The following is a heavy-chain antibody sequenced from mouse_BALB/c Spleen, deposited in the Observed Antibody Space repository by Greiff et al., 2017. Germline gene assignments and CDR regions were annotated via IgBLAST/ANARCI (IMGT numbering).Heavy chain of an antibody. CDR2: IWGDGST. J-gene: IGHJ4*01. CDR3: ARDQNYYGYAMDY. D-gene: IGHD1-1*01. V-gene: IGHV2-6-7*01. Sequence: VHLVESGPGLVAPSQSLSITCTVSGFSLTGYGVNWVRQPPGKGLEWLGMIWGDGSTDYNSALKSRLSISKDNSKSQVFLKMNSLQTDDTARYYCARDQNYYGYAMDYWGQGTSVTVSS. CDR1: GFSLTGYG.